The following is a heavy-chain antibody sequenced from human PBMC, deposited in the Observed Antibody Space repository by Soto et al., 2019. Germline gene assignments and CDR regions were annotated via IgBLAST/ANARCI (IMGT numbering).Heavy chain of an antibody. J-gene: IGHJ4*02. D-gene: IGHD6-6*01. V-gene: IGHV4-30-2*01. CDR1: GGSISSGGYS. CDR3: ARVPDV. Sequence: SETLSLTCAVSGGSISSGGYSWSWIRQPPGKGLEWIGYIYHSGSTYYNPSLKSRVTISVDRSKNQFSLKLSSVTAADTAVYYCARVPDVWGKGILLTVSS. CDR2: IYHSGST.